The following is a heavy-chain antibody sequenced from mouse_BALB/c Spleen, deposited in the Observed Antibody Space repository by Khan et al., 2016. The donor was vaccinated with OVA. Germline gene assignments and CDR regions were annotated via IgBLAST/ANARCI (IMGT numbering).Heavy chain of an antibody. D-gene: IGHD1-1*02. CDR1: GFSLTDYG. V-gene: IGHV2-6-5*01. Sequence: QVQLKQSGPGLVAPSQSLSITCTVSGFSLTDYGVSWIRQPPGKGLEWLGLIWGGGTTYYNSVLNSRLSISKDNSKSQVFLKMNSRQTDDTAMYYCAKLLWSHYYALDYWGQGTSVTVAS. CDR3: AKLLWSHYYALDY. CDR2: IWGGGTT. J-gene: IGHJ4*01.